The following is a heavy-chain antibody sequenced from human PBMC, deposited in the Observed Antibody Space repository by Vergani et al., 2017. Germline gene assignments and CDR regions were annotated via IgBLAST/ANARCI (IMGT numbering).Heavy chain of an antibody. CDR1: GFTFRSYA. V-gene: IGHV3-30*01. CDR2: ISYDGSHK. Sequence: QVQLVESGGGVVQPGRSLRLSCAACGFTFRSYAMQWVRQAPGKGLEWVAVISYDGSHKYYADSVKGRFTISRDNSKNTLYLQMNSLIAEDTAVYYCARDRLRRGTYFDYWGQGTLVTVSS. J-gene: IGHJ4*02. D-gene: IGHD5-12*01. CDR3: ARDRLRRGTYFDY.